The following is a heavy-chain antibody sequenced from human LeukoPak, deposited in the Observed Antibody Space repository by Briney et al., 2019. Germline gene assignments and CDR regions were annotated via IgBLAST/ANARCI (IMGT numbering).Heavy chain of an antibody. V-gene: IGHV5-51*01. D-gene: IGHD3-22*01. J-gene: IGHJ3*02. CDR1: GYSFTSYW. Sequence: GESLKISCKGSGYSFTSYWIGWVRQMPGKGLEWMGIIYPGDSDTRYSPSFQGQVTISADKSISTAYLQWSSLKASDTAMYYCARPDYYDSSGYAPDAFDIWGQGTMVTVSS. CDR3: ARPDYYDSSGYAPDAFDI. CDR2: IYPGDSDT.